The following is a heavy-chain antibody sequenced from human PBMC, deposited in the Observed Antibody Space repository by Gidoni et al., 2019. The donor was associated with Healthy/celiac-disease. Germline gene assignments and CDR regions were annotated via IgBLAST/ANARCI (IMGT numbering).Heavy chain of an antibody. V-gene: IGHV3-9*01. J-gene: IGHJ1*01. D-gene: IGHD5-18*01. CDR3: EKDRYSDGFEDFQH. Sequence: EVQLMDSGGGLVHPGRSLRLSCAPSGFTFDDYAMHWVRQAPGMGLEWVSGISWNSGSIGYADSLKGRFTISRDNAKNYLYMQMNSLRDEDTALYYCEKDRYSDGFEDFQHWGQGTLVTVSS. CDR2: ISWNSGSI. CDR1: GFTFDDYA.